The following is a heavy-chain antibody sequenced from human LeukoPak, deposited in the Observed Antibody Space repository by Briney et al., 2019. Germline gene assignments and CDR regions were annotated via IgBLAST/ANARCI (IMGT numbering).Heavy chain of an antibody. Sequence: GGSLRLSCAASGFTFSTYWMSWVRQAPGKGLEWVANIKEDGSEKYYGGSVKGRFTISKDNAKNSLYLEMNSLRVEDTAVYYCARDSSGYQWGQGTLVTVSS. V-gene: IGHV3-7*01. J-gene: IGHJ4*02. CDR3: ARDSSGYQ. D-gene: IGHD3-22*01. CDR1: GFTFSTYW. CDR2: IKEDGSEK.